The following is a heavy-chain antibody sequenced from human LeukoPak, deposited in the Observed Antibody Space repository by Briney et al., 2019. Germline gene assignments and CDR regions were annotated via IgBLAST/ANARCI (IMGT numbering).Heavy chain of an antibody. CDR3: ERQLGNYAFDI. V-gene: IGHV4-39*01. CDR1: GGSISSSSYH. J-gene: IGHJ3*02. D-gene: IGHD7-27*01. CDR2: IYFSGTT. Sequence: SETLSLTCTVSGGSISSSSYHWGWIRPPPGQGLEWIGSIYFSGTTFYNPSLKSRVTISVDTSKNQFSLKVSSVTAADTAVYYCERQLGNYAFDIWGQGTMVTVSS.